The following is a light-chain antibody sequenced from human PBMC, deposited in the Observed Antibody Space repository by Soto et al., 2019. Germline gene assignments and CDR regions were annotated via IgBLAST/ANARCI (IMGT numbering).Light chain of an antibody. CDR3: SSYTSSSTLL. V-gene: IGLV2-14*01. CDR1: TSDVGGYNY. J-gene: IGLJ2*01. CDR2: EVS. Sequence: QSALTQPASMSGSPGQSITISCTGTTSDVGGYNYVSWYQHHPGKAPKLMIYEVSNRPSGVSNRFSGSKSGNTASLTISGLQAEDEADYHCSSYTSSSTLLFGGGTKLTVL.